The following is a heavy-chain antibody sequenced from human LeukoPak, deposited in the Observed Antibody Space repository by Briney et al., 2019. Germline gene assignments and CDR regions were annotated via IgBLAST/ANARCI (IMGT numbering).Heavy chain of an antibody. Sequence: QPGGSLRLSCAASGFTVSSNYMSWVRQAPGKGLEWVSVIYSGGSTYYADSVKGRFTISRDNSKNTLYLQMNSLRAEDTAVYYCALHYYGSRIDPWGQGTLVTVSS. CDR3: ALHYYGSRIDP. CDR2: IYSGGST. V-gene: IGHV3-53*01. J-gene: IGHJ5*02. CDR1: GFTVSSNY. D-gene: IGHD3-10*01.